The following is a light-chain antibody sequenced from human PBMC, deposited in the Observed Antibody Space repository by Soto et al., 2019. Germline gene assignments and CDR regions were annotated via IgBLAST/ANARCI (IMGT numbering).Light chain of an antibody. CDR1: QSVSSY. J-gene: IGKJ5*01. Sequence: EIVLTQSPATLSLSPGVRATLSCRASQSVSSYSACYQQKPGQAPRLLIYDASNRATGIPARFSGSGSGTDFTLTISSLEPEDFAVYYCQQRSNWPPITFGQGTRLEIK. CDR2: DAS. V-gene: IGKV3-11*01. CDR3: QQRSNWPPIT.